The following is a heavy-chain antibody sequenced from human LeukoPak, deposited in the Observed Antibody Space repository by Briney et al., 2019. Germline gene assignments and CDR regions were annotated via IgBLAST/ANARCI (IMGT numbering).Heavy chain of an antibody. CDR1: GFTFSSYG. D-gene: IGHD6-13*01. V-gene: IGHV3-21*01. CDR3: ASSPRQLARGFDY. J-gene: IGHJ4*02. CDR2: ISSSSSYI. Sequence: GGPLSLSCEASGFTFSSYGMNWFGKPPGKGLDWFSSISSSSSYIYYADSVKGRFTISRDNAKNSLYLQMNSLRAEDTAVYYCASSPRQLARGFDYWGQGTLVTVSS.